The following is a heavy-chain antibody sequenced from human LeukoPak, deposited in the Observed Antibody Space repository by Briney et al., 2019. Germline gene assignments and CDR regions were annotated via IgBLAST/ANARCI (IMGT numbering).Heavy chain of an antibody. Sequence: WGSLRLPCAASGFTFDDYTMHWVRQAPGKGLEWVSLISWDGGSTNYADSVKGRFTISRDNSKNSLYLQMNSLRTEDTALYYCAKDSGYCSSTSCEYFQHWGQGTLVTVSS. J-gene: IGHJ1*01. CDR1: GFTFDDYT. CDR2: ISWDGGST. D-gene: IGHD2-2*01. V-gene: IGHV3-43*01. CDR3: AKDSGYCSSTSCEYFQH.